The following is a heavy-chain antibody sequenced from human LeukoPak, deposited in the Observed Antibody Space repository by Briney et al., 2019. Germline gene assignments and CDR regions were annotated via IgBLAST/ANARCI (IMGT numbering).Heavy chain of an antibody. CDR2: ISSSSSYI. Sequence: GGSLRLSCAASGFTFSSYEMNWVRQAPGKGLEWVSYISSSSSYIYYADSVKGRFTISRDNAKNSLYLQMNSLRAEDTAVYYCARFSTVTTFDYWGQGTLVTVSS. CDR1: GFTFSSYE. D-gene: IGHD4-17*01. J-gene: IGHJ4*02. V-gene: IGHV3-21*05. CDR3: ARFSTVTTFDY.